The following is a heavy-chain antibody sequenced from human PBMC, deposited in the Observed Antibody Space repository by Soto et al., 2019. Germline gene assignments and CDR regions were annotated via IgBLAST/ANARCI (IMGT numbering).Heavy chain of an antibody. CDR3: AHRRGTVDSSSWYWDYLDY. CDR1: GFSLSTSGVG. Sequence: QITLKESGPTLVKPTQTLTLTCTFSGFSLSTSGVGVGWIRQPPGKALEWLALIYWDDDKRYSPSLKRRLTLTKDTSKNQVVLTMNNMDPVDTATYYCAHRRGTVDSSSWYWDYLDYWGQGTLVTVSS. D-gene: IGHD6-13*01. V-gene: IGHV2-5*02. CDR2: IYWDDDK. J-gene: IGHJ4*02.